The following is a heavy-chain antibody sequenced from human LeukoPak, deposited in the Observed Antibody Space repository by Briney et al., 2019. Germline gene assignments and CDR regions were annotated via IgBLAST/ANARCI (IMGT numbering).Heavy chain of an antibody. Sequence: ASVKVSCKASGYSFTNYDISWVRQAPGQGLEWMGIINPSGGSTSYAQKFQGRVTMTRDMSTSTVYMELSSLRSEDTAVYYCARTAAAGRKNFDYWGQGTLVTVSS. CDR2: INPSGGST. CDR1: GYSFTNYD. V-gene: IGHV1-46*01. D-gene: IGHD6-13*01. J-gene: IGHJ4*02. CDR3: ARTAAAGRKNFDY.